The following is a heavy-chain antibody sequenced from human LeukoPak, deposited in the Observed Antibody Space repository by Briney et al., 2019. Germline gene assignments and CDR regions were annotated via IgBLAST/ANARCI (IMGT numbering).Heavy chain of an antibody. J-gene: IGHJ4*02. D-gene: IGHD3-22*01. CDR1: GFTFSSFS. CDR3: AKGPYDKEYYFDY. Sequence: ASLRLSCAASGFTFSSFSMNWVRQAPGKGLEWVSFISTSSSYIYYADSLKGRFTISRDNSKNSLYLQMNSLRTEDTALYYCAKGPYDKEYYFDYWGQGTLVTVSS. V-gene: IGHV3-21*04. CDR2: ISTSSSYI.